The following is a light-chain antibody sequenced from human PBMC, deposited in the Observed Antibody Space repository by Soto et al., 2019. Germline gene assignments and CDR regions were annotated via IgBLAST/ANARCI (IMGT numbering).Light chain of an antibody. CDR1: QSVSGN. Sequence: EIVLTQSPATLAVSPGERVTLSCRASQSVSGNLGWYQQKPGQAPRLLIRGASTRATGIPARFSGSGSGTDFTLTISSLQSEDFAVYYCQQYNNWRSISFGQGTRLESK. CDR2: GAS. J-gene: IGKJ5*01. CDR3: QQYNNWRSIS. V-gene: IGKV3-15*01.